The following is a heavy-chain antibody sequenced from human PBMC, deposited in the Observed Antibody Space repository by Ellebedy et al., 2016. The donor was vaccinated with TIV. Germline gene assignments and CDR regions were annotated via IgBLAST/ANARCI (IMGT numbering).Heavy chain of an antibody. CDR2: RGTAGDT. D-gene: IGHD4-17*01. CDR1: GFTFSRYD. V-gene: IGHV3-13*01. Sequence: PGGSLRLSCAASGFTFSRYDMHWVRQPTGKGLEWVSARGTAGDTYYPGSVKGRCTISRENAKNSLYLQMNNLRAGDTAVYYCARSSGHYPYYYYGMDVWGQGTTVTVSS. J-gene: IGHJ6*02. CDR3: ARSSGHYPYYYYGMDV.